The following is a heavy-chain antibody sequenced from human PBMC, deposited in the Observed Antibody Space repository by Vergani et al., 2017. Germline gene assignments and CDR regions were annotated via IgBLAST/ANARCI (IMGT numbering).Heavy chain of an antibody. CDR3: ARELRLGELVDY. CDR2: INPSGGSP. CDR1: GYTFTSYY. Sequence: QVQLVQSGAEVKKPGASVKVSCKAPGYTFTSYYMHWVRQAPGQGLEWMGIINPSGGSPSYAQKFQGRVTMTRDTSTSTVYMELSSLRSEDTAVYYCARELRLGELVDYWGQGTLVTVSS. D-gene: IGHD3-16*01. J-gene: IGHJ4*02. V-gene: IGHV1-46*01.